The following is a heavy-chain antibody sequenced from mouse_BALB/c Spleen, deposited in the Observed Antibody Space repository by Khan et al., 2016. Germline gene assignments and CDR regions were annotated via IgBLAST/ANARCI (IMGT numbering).Heavy chain of an antibody. Sequence: EVQLVESGGGLVQPKGSLKLSCAASGFTFNTYAMNWVRQAPGKGLEWVAGIRSKSNNYATYYADSVKDRFTISRDDSQSMLYLQMNNLKTEDTAMYYCVRQRGNYEAWFAYWGQGTLVTVSA. CDR2: IRSKSNNYAT. CDR1: GFTFNTYA. J-gene: IGHJ3*01. CDR3: VRQRGNYEAWFAY. V-gene: IGHV10-1*02. D-gene: IGHD2-1*01.